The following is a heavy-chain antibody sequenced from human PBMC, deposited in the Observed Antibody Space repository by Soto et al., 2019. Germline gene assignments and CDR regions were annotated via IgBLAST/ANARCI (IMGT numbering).Heavy chain of an antibody. V-gene: IGHV3-30-3*01. CDR2: ISYDGSNK. J-gene: IGHJ4*02. CDR3: ARDRDYCSGGSCYSTAVAGAIDY. Sequence: PGGSLRLSCAASGFTFSSYAMHWVRQAPGKGLEWVAVISYDGSNKYYADSVKGRFTISRDNSKNTLYLQMNSLRAEDTAVYYCARDRDYCSGGSCYSTAVAGAIDYWGQGTLVTVSS. D-gene: IGHD2-15*01. CDR1: GFTFSSYA.